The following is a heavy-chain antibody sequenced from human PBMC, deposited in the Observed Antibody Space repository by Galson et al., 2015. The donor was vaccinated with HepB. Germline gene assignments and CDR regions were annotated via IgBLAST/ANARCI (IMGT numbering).Heavy chain of an antibody. Sequence: SLRLSCAASGFTFSNAWMSWVRQAPGKGLEWVGRIKSKTDGGTTDYAAPVKGRFTISRDDSKNTLYLQMNSLKTEDTAVYYCTTDSKEYSSGWSNFDYWGQGTLVTVSS. J-gene: IGHJ4*02. CDR3: TTDSKEYSSGWSNFDY. CDR2: IKSKTDGGTT. V-gene: IGHV3-15*01. D-gene: IGHD6-19*01. CDR1: GFTFSNAW.